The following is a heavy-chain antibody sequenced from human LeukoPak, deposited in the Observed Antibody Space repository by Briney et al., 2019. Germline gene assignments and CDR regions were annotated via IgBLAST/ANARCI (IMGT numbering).Heavy chain of an antibody. D-gene: IGHD3-10*01. Sequence: SETLSLTCAVYGGSFSGYYWSWIRQPPGKGLEWIGEINHSGSTNYNPSLKSRVTISVDTSKNQFSLKLSSVTAADTAVYFCARIMVRGVISSVWGRGTLVTVSS. CDR3: ARIMVRGVISSV. CDR2: INHSGST. V-gene: IGHV4-34*01. CDR1: GGSFSGYY. J-gene: IGHJ4*02.